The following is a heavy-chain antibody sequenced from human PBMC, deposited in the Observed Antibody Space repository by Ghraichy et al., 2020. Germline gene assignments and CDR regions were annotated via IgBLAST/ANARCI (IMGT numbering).Heavy chain of an antibody. CDR1: GFTFSSYA. D-gene: IGHD3-22*01. Sequence: GGSLRLSCAASGFTFSSYAMHWVRQAPGKGLEWVAVISYDGSNKYYADSVKGRFTISRDNSKNTLYLQMNSLRAEDTAVYYCARAQYYYDSSGYFPHLDYWGQGTLVTVSS. CDR3: ARAQYYYDSSGYFPHLDY. J-gene: IGHJ4*02. V-gene: IGHV3-30-3*01. CDR2: ISYDGSNK.